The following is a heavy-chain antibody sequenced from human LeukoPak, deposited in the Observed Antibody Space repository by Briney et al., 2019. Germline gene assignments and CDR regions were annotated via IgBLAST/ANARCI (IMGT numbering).Heavy chain of an antibody. CDR2: IRSKAYGGTT. D-gene: IGHD6-19*01. CDR3: TRVSPQWLVLDY. J-gene: IGHJ4*02. Sequence: GGSLRLSCAASGFTFSSYWMCWVRQAPGKGLEWVGFIRSKAYGGTTEYAASVKGRFTISRDDSKSIAYLQMNSLKIEDTAVYCCTRVSPQWLVLDYWGQGTLVTVSS. V-gene: IGHV3-49*04. CDR1: GFTFSSYW.